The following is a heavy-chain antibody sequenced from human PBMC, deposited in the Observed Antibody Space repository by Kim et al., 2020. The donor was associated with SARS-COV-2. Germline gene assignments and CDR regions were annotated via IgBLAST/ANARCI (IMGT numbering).Heavy chain of an antibody. CDR1: GFTFSSYW. CDR3: ARGQVVIRPDYYYYYYGMDV. CDR2: INSDGSST. J-gene: IGHJ6*02. D-gene: IGHD3-22*01. V-gene: IGHV3-74*01. Sequence: GGSLRLSCAASGFTFSSYWMHWVRQAPGKGLVRVSRINSDGSSTSYADSVKGRFTISRDNAKNTLYLQMNSLRAEDTAVYYCARGQVVIRPDYYYYYYGMDVWGQGTTVTVSS.